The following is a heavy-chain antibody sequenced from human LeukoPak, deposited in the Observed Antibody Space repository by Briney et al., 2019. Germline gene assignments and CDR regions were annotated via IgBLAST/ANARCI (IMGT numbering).Heavy chain of an antibody. CDR1: GYSVSTYT. Sequence: GGSLRLSCAASGYSVSTYTMSWVRQAPGKGLESVSGISANGGTTYYADSVKGRFTISRDNSKDTLYLQMNSLRAGDTAVYFCAESQEWPYYDSSGYYTFDYWGQGTLVTVSS. V-gene: IGHV3-23*01. CDR3: AESQEWPYYDSSGYYTFDY. CDR2: ISANGGTT. D-gene: IGHD3-22*01. J-gene: IGHJ4*02.